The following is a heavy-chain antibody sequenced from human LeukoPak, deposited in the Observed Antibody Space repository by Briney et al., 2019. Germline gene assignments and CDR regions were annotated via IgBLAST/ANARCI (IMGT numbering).Heavy chain of an antibody. CDR2: IWSDGSNK. CDR1: GFIFSSYG. D-gene: IGHD2-15*01. J-gene: IGHJ4*02. V-gene: IGHV3-30*12. Sequence: GGSLRLSCAASGFIFSSYGMHWVRQAPGKGLQWVAAIWSDGSNKDYGDSVKGRFTISRDDSKNTLYLQMNSLRADDTAVYYCARSGGGTYFDNWGQGTLVTVSS. CDR3: ARSGGGTYFDN.